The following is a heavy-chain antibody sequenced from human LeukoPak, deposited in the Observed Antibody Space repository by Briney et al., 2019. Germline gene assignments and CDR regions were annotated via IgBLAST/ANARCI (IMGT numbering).Heavy chain of an antibody. CDR2: ISAYNGHT. V-gene: IGHV1-18*01. CDR1: GYTFNSYG. CDR3: ARFSGSYYRFIDYYYYYMDV. D-gene: IGHD1-26*01. Sequence: ASVKVSCKASGYTFNSYGISWVRQAPGQGLEWMGWISAYNGHTNYAQKFQCRVTMTTDTSTSTAYMELRSLRSDDTAVYYCARFSGSYYRFIDYYYYYMDVWGKGTTVTVSS. J-gene: IGHJ6*03.